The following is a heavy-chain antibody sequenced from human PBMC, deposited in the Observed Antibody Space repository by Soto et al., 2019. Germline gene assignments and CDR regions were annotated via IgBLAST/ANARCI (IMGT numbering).Heavy chain of an antibody. CDR1: GFTFSSYA. Sequence: EVQLLESGGGLVQPGGSLRLSCAASGFTFSSYAMNWVRQAPGKGLEWVSVINGSGDSTYYADSVKGRFTISRDNSKNTLYLQMNSLRAEDTAVYYCARRNSGWYFDLWGRGTLVTVSS. J-gene: IGHJ2*01. CDR3: ARRNSGWYFDL. CDR2: INGSGDST. V-gene: IGHV3-23*01. D-gene: IGHD4-4*01.